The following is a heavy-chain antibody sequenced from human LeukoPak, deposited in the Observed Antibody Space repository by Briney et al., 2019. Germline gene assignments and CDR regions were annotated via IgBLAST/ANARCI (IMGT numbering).Heavy chain of an antibody. J-gene: IGHJ4*02. V-gene: IGHV4-30-4*01. CDR2: IYDNEKT. Sequence: SETLSLTCSVSGGSISNWSWIRQPPGKGLEWIGYIYDNEKTHCNPSFESRVTISGDTSNNQVSLRFNSVTAADTAIYYCAGSKSDYYNSGTYYKLHSWGQGALVTVSS. D-gene: IGHD3-10*01. CDR3: AGSKSDYYNSGTYYKLHS. CDR1: GGSISN.